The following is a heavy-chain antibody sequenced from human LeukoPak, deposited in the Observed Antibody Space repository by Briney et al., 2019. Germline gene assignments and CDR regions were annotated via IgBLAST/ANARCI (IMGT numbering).Heavy chain of an antibody. Sequence: GGSLRLSCAASGFTVSSNYTIWVRQAPGKGLEWVSVIYSGGSTYYADSVKGRFTISRDNSKNTLYLQMNSLRAEDTAVYYCARVHYCSGGSCPTVTDAFDIWGQGTMVTVSS. D-gene: IGHD2-15*01. CDR3: ARVHYCSGGSCPTVTDAFDI. CDR1: GFTVSSNY. J-gene: IGHJ3*02. V-gene: IGHV3-53*01. CDR2: IYSGGST.